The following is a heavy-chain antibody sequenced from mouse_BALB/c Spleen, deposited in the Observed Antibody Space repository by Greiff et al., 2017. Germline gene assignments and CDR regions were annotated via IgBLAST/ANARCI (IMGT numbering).Heavy chain of an antibody. CDR2: IYPGNSDT. D-gene: IGHD1-2*01. Sequence: VQLQQSGTVLARPGASVKMSCKASGYTFTSYWMHWVKQRPGQGLEWIGAIYPGNSDTSYNQKFKGKAKLTAVTSTSTAYMELSSLTNEDSAVYYCTYQILLRLPYFDYWGQGTTLTVSS. CDR1: GYTFTSYW. CDR3: TYQILLRLPYFDY. V-gene: IGHV1-5*01. J-gene: IGHJ2*01.